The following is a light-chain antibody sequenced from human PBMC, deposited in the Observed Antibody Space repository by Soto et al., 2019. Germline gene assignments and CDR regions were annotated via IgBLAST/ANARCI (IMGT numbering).Light chain of an antibody. Sequence: QSALTQPASVSGSPGQWITISCTGTSSDVGSYNLVSWYQQHPGKAPKLMIYEGSKRPSGVSNRFSGSKSGNTASLTISGLQAEDEADYYCCSYAGSSNVVFGGGTKLTVL. CDR2: EGS. J-gene: IGLJ2*01. V-gene: IGLV2-23*01. CDR1: SSDVGSYNL. CDR3: CSYAGSSNVV.